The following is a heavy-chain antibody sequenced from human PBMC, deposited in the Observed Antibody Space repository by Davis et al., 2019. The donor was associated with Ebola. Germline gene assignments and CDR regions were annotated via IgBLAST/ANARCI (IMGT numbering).Heavy chain of an antibody. CDR3: TRLYGNGWTGVDY. CDR1: GFTFSGAA. D-gene: IGHD6-19*01. V-gene: IGHV3-73*01. Sequence: GESLKISCTASGFTFSGAALHWVRQASGQGLEWIGRIRSKSNSYATAYAASVEGRFTIYRDDSKNTAYLQMNSLRTEDTALYYCTRLYGNGWTGVDYWGQGTLVTVSS. CDR2: IRSKSNSYAT. J-gene: IGHJ4*02.